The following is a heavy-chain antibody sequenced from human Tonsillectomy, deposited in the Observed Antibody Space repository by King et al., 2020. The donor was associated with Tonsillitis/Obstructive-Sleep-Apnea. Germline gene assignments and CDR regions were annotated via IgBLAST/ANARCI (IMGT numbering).Heavy chain of an antibody. CDR1: GYTFTSLG. V-gene: IGHV1-18*01. CDR2: ISAYNGNT. Sequence: QLVQSGAEVKQPGASVKVSCKASGYTFTSLGISWVRQAPGQGLEWMGWISAYNGNTNYAQKLQGRVTMTTDTSTGTAYMELRSLRSDDTAVYYCAGGWGTSYDYYMDVWGKGTTVTVSS. D-gene: IGHD3-16*01. J-gene: IGHJ6*03. CDR3: AGGWGTSYDYYMDV.